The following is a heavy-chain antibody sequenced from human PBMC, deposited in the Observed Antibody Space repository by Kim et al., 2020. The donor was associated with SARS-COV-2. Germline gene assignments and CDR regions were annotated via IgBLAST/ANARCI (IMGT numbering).Heavy chain of an antibody. CDR1: GFSFSNAW. CDR2: IKSKSAGGTT. D-gene: IGHD2-15*01. V-gene: IGHV3-15*01. CDR3: STGYCSGGTCLP. J-gene: IGHJ6*02. Sequence: GGSLRLSCAASGFSFSNAWMSWVLQAPEKGLEWVGRIKSKSAGGTTEYAAPVKGRFTISRDDSKNTLYLEMNSLKTEDTAVYYCSTGYCSGGTCLPWGQGTTVTVSS.